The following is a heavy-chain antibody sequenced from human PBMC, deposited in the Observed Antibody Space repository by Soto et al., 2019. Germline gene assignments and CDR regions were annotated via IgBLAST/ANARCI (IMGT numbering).Heavy chain of an antibody. V-gene: IGHV4-39*01. CDR1: GGSISSSSYY. CDR3: VSQYGPKHCSGGSCYSRGWFDP. CDR2: IYYSGST. Sequence: QLQLQESGPGLVKPSETLSLTCTVSGGSISSSSYYWGWIRQPPGKGLEWIGSIYYSGSTYYNPSLKSRVTISVDTSKNQFSLKLSSVTAADTAVYYCVSQYGPKHCSGGSCYSRGWFDPWGQGTLVTVSS. D-gene: IGHD2-15*01. J-gene: IGHJ5*02.